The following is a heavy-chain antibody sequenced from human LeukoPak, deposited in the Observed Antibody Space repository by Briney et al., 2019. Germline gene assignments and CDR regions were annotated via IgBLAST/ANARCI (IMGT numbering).Heavy chain of an antibody. CDR2: ISDNT. CDR1: GFTFSMYA. V-gene: IGHV3-23*01. Sequence: GGSLRLSCAVSGFTFSMYAMAWVRQAPGKGLEWVSGISDNTYYADSVRGRFTISRDNSKNTLYLQMNSLRAEDTAVYYCAKGQGSGIYKYYFDYWGQGTLVTVSS. CDR3: AKGQGSGIYKYYFDY. J-gene: IGHJ4*02. D-gene: IGHD3-10*01.